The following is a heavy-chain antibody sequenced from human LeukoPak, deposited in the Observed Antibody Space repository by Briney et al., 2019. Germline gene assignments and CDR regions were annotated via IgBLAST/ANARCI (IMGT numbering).Heavy chain of an antibody. J-gene: IGHJ4*02. D-gene: IGHD6-19*01. V-gene: IGHV3-66*01. CDR3: ARDRKVRYSSGWYVFDY. CDR2: IYSGGST. Sequence: PGGSLRLSCAASGFTVSSNYMSWVRQAPGKGLEWVSVIYSGGSTYYADSVKGRFTISRDNSKNTLYLQMNSLRAEDTAVYYCARDRKVRYSSGWYVFDYWGQGTLVTVSS. CDR1: GFTVSSNY.